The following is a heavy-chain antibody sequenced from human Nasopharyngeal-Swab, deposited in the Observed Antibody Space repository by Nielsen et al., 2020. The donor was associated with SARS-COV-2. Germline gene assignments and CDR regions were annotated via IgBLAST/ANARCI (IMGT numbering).Heavy chain of an antibody. CDR3: VRSSSWYYFDY. CDR1: GDSIAYSTFY. CDR2: IYYNGNP. D-gene: IGHD6-13*01. V-gene: IGHV4-39*07. Sequence: SETLSLTCTVSGDSIAYSTFYWGWIRQPPGQGLEWIGNIYYNGNPYQNPSLKSRLTISVDKSKNQFSLQLSSVTAADTAVYYCVRSSSWYYFDYWAQGTQVTVSS. J-gene: IGHJ4*02.